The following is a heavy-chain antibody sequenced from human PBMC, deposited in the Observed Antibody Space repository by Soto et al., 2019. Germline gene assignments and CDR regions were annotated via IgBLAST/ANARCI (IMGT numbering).Heavy chain of an antibody. Sequence: SETLSLTCTVSGVSISSSNYFWGWIRQPPGKGLEWIGYIYYSGSTNYNPSLKSRVTISVDTSKNQFSLKLSSVTAADTAVYYCARDLGYDILTGWLDYWGQGTLVTVSS. CDR1: GVSISSSNYF. V-gene: IGHV4-61*01. CDR3: ARDLGYDILTGWLDY. D-gene: IGHD3-9*01. J-gene: IGHJ4*02. CDR2: IYYSGST.